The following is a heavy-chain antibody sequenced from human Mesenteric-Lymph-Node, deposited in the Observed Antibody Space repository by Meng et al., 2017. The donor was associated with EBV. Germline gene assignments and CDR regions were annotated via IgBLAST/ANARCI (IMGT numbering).Heavy chain of an antibody. J-gene: IGHJ4*02. CDR3: AKVENYYGSGSSDY. CDR2: ISGSGDYV. D-gene: IGHD3-10*01. CDR1: GFTFSSYA. Sequence: EVQLLESGGGLVQPWXFLRLSCAASGFTFSSYAMNWVRQAPGKGLEWVSLISGSGDYVYYADSVKGRFTISRDNSKNTLYLQMNSLRADDTAVYYCAKVENYYGSGSSDYWGQGTLVTVSS. V-gene: IGHV3-23*01.